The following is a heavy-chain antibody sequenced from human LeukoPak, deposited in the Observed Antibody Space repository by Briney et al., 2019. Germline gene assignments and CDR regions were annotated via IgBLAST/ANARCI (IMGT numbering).Heavy chain of an antibody. CDR3: ARVDFWSGYYPFDN. V-gene: IGHV3-21*01. D-gene: IGHD3-3*01. CDR1: GFTFSSYA. Sequence: GGSLRLSCAASGFTFSSYAMTWVRQAPGKGLEWVSSINNIASHIYYVDSVRGRFTISRDNAKNSVSLQMNSLRAEDTAVYYCARVDFWSGYYPFDNWGQGTLVTVSS. J-gene: IGHJ4*02. CDR2: INNIASHI.